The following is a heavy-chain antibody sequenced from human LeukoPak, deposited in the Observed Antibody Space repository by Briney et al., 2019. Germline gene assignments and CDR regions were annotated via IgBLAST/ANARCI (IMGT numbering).Heavy chain of an antibody. D-gene: IGHD2-15*01. Sequence: PGGSLRLSCAASGFTVSSNYMNWVRQAPGKGLEWVSVLYEDGRIYYADSVKGRFTISRDTSKNILSLQLNGLRAEDTAVYYCARGGGYYPIDYWGQGTLVTVSS. J-gene: IGHJ4*02. V-gene: IGHV3-53*01. CDR3: ARGGGYYPIDY. CDR1: GFTVSSNY. CDR2: LYEDGRI.